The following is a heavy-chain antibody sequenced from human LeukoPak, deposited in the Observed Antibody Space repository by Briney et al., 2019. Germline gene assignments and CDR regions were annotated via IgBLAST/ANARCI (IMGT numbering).Heavy chain of an antibody. CDR2: IWFDGSNK. J-gene: IGHJ4*02. V-gene: IGHV3-33*08. Sequence: GGSLRLACAASGSTFSSYGMSWVRQAPGKGLEWVALIWFDGSNKYYADSVKGRFTISRDNSKNTLYLQMNSLRAEDTAVYYCARGVGDSSGYYYYFEYWGQGTLVTVSS. CDR1: GSTFSSYG. D-gene: IGHD3-22*01. CDR3: ARGVGDSSGYYYYFEY.